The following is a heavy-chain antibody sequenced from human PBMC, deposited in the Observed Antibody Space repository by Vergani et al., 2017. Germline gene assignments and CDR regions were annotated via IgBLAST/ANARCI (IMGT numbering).Heavy chain of an antibody. V-gene: IGHV4-38-2*01. J-gene: IGHJ6*02. CDR1: DFISNGHY. CDR2: LYASGST. Sequence: QVQLQESGPGLVKPSETLSLICDVFDFISNGHYWGWIRQSPEKGLEWIGSLYASGSTYYNPSLKSRVTISVDTSKNQFSLKLSSVTAADTAVYYCARRVPMVRGAMRGAPGNGMDVWGQGTTVTVSS. CDR3: ARRVPMVRGAMRGAPGNGMDV. D-gene: IGHD3-10*01.